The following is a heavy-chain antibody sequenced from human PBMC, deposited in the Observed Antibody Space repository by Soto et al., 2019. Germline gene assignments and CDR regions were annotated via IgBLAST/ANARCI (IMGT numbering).Heavy chain of an antibody. D-gene: IGHD3-3*01. J-gene: IGHJ5*02. CDR2: IYHSGST. CDR1: GGSISSGGYS. CDR3: ARGTYDFWSESWFDP. V-gene: IGHV4-30-2*01. Sequence: SETLSLTCAVSGGSISSGGYSWSWIRQPPGKGLEWIGYIYHSGSTYYNPSLKSRVTISVDRSKNQFSLKLSSVTAADTAVYYCARGTYDFWSESWFDPWGQGTLVTVSS.